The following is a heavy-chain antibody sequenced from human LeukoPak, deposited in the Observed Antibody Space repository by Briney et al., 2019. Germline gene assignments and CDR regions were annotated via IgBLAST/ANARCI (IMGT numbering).Heavy chain of an antibody. J-gene: IGHJ4*02. Sequence: PGGSLRLSCAASGFTVSSNYMSWVRKAPGKGLEWVSVIYSGGSTYYADSVKGRFTISRDNSKNTLYLQMNSLRAEDTAVYYCAREGYGDLANYWGQGTLVTVSS. D-gene: IGHD4-17*01. CDR1: GFTVSSNY. V-gene: IGHV3-53*01. CDR3: AREGYGDLANY. CDR2: IYSGGST.